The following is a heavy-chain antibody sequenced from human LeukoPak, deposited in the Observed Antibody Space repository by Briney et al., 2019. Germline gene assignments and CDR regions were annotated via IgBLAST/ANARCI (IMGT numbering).Heavy chain of an antibody. Sequence: PSETLSLTCTVSGGSISSYYWSWIRQPPGKGLEWIGYIYYSGSTNYNPSLKSRATISVDTSKNQFSLKLSSVTAADTAVYYCARYTAMVRDYFDYWGQGTLVTVSS. J-gene: IGHJ4*02. D-gene: IGHD5-18*01. CDR2: IYYSGST. CDR1: GGSISSYY. CDR3: ARYTAMVRDYFDY. V-gene: IGHV4-59*01.